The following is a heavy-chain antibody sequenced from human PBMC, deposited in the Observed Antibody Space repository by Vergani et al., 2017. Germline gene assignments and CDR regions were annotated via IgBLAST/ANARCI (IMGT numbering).Heavy chain of an antibody. CDR1: GFTFNQYG. CDR3: ARDLRLLYNRFDP. Sequence: QVQLVESGGGVVQPGRSLRHSCAASGFTFNQYGMHWVRQAPGKGLEWVAVTWYDGNNKQYADSVKGRFTISRDNSKSTMYLQMNSLRDEDTGVYYCARDLRLLYNRFDPWGQGTLVTVSS. CDR2: TWYDGNNK. D-gene: IGHD1-14*01. J-gene: IGHJ5*02. V-gene: IGHV3-33*01.